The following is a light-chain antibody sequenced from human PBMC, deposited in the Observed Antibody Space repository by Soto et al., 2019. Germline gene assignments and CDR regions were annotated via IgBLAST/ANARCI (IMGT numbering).Light chain of an antibody. J-gene: IGKJ5*01. CDR2: NSS. CDR1: LSVSSY. Sequence: VVTQAPPTLSLSPGERATLSCRTSLSVSSYLAWYQQRPGQAPRLLCYNSSTRATAFPARFSGSVSGTDFTLTISILDPEDFAVYYCQQRSNWPINTFCQGTRLENK. CDR3: QQRSNWPINT. V-gene: IGKV3-11*01.